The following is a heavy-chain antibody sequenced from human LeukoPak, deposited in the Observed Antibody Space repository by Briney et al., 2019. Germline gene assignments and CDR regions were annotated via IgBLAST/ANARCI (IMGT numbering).Heavy chain of an antibody. CDR2: IYYSGST. Sequence: SETLSLTCIVSGGSTSRYYWSWVRPPPGEGLEWIGYIYYSGSTNYNPSLKSRVTISVDTSKNQFSLKLSSVTAADTAVYYCARDPSYGMDVWGQGTTVTVSS. J-gene: IGHJ6*02. CDR1: GGSTSRYY. CDR3: ARDPSYGMDV. V-gene: IGHV4-59*01.